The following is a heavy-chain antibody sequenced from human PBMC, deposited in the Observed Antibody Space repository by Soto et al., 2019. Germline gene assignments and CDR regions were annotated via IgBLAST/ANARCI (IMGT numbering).Heavy chain of an antibody. V-gene: IGHV2-70*01. CDR3: ARSPVYYYDSSGANYYYYGMDV. Sequence: SGPTLVNPTQTLTLTCTFSGFSLSTSGMCVSWIRQPPGKALEWLALIDWDDDKYYSTSLKTRLTISKYTSKNQVVLTMTNMDPVDTATYYCARSPVYYYDSSGANYYYYGMDVWGQGTTVTVSS. J-gene: IGHJ6*02. CDR2: IDWDDDK. D-gene: IGHD3-22*01. CDR1: GFSLSTSGMC.